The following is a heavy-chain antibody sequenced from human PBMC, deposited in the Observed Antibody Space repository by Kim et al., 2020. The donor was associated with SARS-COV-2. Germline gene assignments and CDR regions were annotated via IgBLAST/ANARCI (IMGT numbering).Heavy chain of an antibody. CDR1: GFTFSSYA. V-gene: IGHV3-30-3*01. J-gene: IGHJ4*02. CDR3: ARDSSSWSKAFDY. Sequence: GGSLRLSCAASGFTFSSYAMHWVRQAPGKGLEWVAVISYDGSNKYYADSVKGRFTISRDNSKNTLYLQMNSLRAEDTAVYYCARDSSSWSKAFDYWGQGTLFTVSS. D-gene: IGHD6-13*01. CDR2: ISYDGSNK.